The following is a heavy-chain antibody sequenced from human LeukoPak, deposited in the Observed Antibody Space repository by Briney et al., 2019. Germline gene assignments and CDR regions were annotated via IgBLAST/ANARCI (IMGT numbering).Heavy chain of an antibody. CDR1: GYTFTGYY. CDR2: IYPSLGST. CDR3: ARGGLGRFIDY. J-gene: IGHJ4*02. V-gene: IGHV1-46*01. Sequence: GASVKVSCKASGYTFTGYYMHWVRQAPGQGLEWMGIIYPSLGSTGYAQNFQGRVTMARDTSTSTVYMELSSLTSEDTAVYYCARGGLGRFIDYWGQGTLVTISS.